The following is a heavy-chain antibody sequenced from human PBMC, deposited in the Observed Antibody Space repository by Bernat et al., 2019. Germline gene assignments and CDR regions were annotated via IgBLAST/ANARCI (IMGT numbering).Heavy chain of an antibody. J-gene: IGHJ4*02. D-gene: IGHD3/OR15-3a*01. CDR2: IYYSGNT. V-gene: IGHV4-38-2*01. Sequence: QVQLQESGPGLVKPSETLSLICAVSGYSVSSGYYWGWIRQPPGKGLEWIGSIYYSGNTYYNPSLKSRVTISVDTSKNQFSLRVRSVTAADTAVYYCARAWTGYAPVDWGLGALVTVSS. CDR1: GYSVSSGYY. CDR3: ARAWTGYAPVD.